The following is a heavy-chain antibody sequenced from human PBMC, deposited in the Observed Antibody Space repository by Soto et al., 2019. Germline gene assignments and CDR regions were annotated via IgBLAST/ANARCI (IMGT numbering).Heavy chain of an antibody. V-gene: IGHV3-9*01. CDR3: AKDEDGVWSVAKGSSYAYYGMDV. Sequence: EVQLVDSGGGMVQPGRSLRLSCVASGFTFDDHAMHWVRRGPGRGLEWVSGISWNSETTGYADSVRGRFTISRDNAKNSLYLQMNSLRVEDTAFYYCAKDEDGVWSVAKGSSYAYYGMDVWGQGTTVIVS. CDR2: ISWNSETT. CDR1: GFTFDDHA. J-gene: IGHJ6*02. D-gene: IGHD3-3*01.